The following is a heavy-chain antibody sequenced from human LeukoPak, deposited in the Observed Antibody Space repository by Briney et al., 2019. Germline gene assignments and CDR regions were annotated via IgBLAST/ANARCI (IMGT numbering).Heavy chain of an antibody. J-gene: IGHJ4*02. CDR2: IKPDTGVT. CDR3: ARDNNWVPDY. V-gene: IGHV1-2*02. D-gene: IGHD1-20*01. Sequence: GASVTVPCKASGYTFTGHYMHWVRRAPGQGLEWMGWIKPDTGVTYYAQNLQGRFTITTDTSNSTVYMELSSQRSDHTAVYYCARDNNWVPDYWGQGTLVTVSS. CDR1: GYTFTGHY.